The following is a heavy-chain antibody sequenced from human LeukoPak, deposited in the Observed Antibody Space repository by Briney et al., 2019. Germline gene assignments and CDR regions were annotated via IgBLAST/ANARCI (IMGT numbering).Heavy chain of an antibody. J-gene: IGHJ4*02. CDR3: AKGSAAAQVYYFDY. CDR2: ISWNSGSI. CDR1: GFTFDDYA. Sequence: GGSLRLSCAASGFTFDDYAMHWVRQPPGKGLEWVSGISWNSGSIGYADSVKGRFTISRDNAKNSLYLQMNSLRAEDTALYYCAKGSAAAQVYYFDYWGQGTLVTVSS. V-gene: IGHV3-9*01. D-gene: IGHD6-25*01.